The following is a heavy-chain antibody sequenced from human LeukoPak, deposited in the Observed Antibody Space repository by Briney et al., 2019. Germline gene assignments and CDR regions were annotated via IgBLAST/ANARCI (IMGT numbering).Heavy chain of an antibody. V-gene: IGHV4-59*01. CDR3: ASHRRSHGSEY. CDR1: GGSFSGYF. CDR2: VYYSGST. D-gene: IGHD3-10*01. Sequence: SETLSLTCAVYGGSFSGYFWSWIRQPPGKGLEWIGYVYYSGSTDYSPSLKSRLTISADTSKNQFSLKLSSVTAADTAVYYCASHRRSHGSEYWGQGTLVTVSS. J-gene: IGHJ4*02.